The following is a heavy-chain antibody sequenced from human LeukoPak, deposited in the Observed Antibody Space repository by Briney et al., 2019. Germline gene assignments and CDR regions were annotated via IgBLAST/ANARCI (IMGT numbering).Heavy chain of an antibody. CDR1: GFTFSSYG. D-gene: IGHD6-13*01. Sequence: VGSLRLSCAASGFTFSSYGMSWVRQAPGKGLEWVSSISGSGGSTYYADSVRGQFAISRDNSKNTVYLQMNSLRAEDTAVYYCAKFVAGAGTGAIDYWGQGTLVTVSS. J-gene: IGHJ4*02. V-gene: IGHV3-23*01. CDR2: ISGSGGST. CDR3: AKFVAGAGTGAIDY.